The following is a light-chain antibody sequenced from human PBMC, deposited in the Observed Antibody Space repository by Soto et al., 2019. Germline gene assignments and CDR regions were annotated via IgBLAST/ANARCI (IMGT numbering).Light chain of an antibody. J-gene: IGKJ4*01. CDR3: QQYNDWPPT. CDR1: RSVSSN. V-gene: IGKV3-15*01. CDR2: GAS. Sequence: EIVMTQSPATLSVSPGESATLSCRASRSVSSNLAWYQQKPDQAPRLLIYGASTRATAIPARFSGSGSGTEFTLTISSLQSEDFAVYYCQQYNDWPPTFGGGTKVDIK.